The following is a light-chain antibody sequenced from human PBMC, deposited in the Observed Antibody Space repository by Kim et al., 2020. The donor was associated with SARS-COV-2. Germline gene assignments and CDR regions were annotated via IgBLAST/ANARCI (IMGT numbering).Light chain of an antibody. CDR3: QQYSSSRGT. V-gene: IGKV3-20*01. CDR2: DAS. Sequence: LSPGERPTLSCRASQSVTSSYLAWYQHKPGQAPRLLIYDASSRATGIADRFSGSGSGTDFTLTISRLEPEDYAVYYCQQYSSSRGTFGGGTKLEI. J-gene: IGKJ4*01. CDR1: QSVTSSY.